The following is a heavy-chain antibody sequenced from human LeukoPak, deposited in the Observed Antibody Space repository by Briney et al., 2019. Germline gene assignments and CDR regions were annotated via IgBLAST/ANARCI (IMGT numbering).Heavy chain of an antibody. CDR1: GFIFTDYW. CDR3: ARSISGWPYYYYYYGMDV. V-gene: IGHV3-74*01. J-gene: IGHJ6*02. CDR2: IRGDGRAT. Sequence: GGSLRLSCAASGFIFTDYWMHWVRQAPGKELVWVARIRGDGRATTYADSVKGRFTISRDNAMNTLYLQMNSLRAEDTAVYYCARSISGWPYYYYYYGMDVWGQGTTVTVSS. D-gene: IGHD6-19*01.